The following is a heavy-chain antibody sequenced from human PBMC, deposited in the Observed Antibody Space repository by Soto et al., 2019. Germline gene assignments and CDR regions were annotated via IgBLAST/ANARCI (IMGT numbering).Heavy chain of an antibody. J-gene: IGHJ5*02. V-gene: IGHV4-30-4*01. D-gene: IGHD3-16*01. CDR2: IYYSGST. CDR1: GGSISSGDYY. Sequence: SETLSLTCTVSGGSISSGDYYWSWIRQPPGKGLEWIGYIYYSGSTYYNPSLKSRVTISVDTSKNQLSLKLSSVTAADTAVYYCAREGSDYVWGSYALSWFDPWGQGTLVTVSS. CDR3: AREGSDYVWGSYALSWFDP.